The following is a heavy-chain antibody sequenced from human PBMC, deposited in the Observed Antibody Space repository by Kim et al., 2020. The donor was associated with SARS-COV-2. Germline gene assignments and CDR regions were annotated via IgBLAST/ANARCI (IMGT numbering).Heavy chain of an antibody. Sequence: GGSLRLSCAASGFTFSSFAMAWVRQAPGKGLEWVSGLGPNGGNTYYADSVKGRFTISRDNSKTTLYLQMNSLRAEDTALYYCAKTRGSSSSGVDVWGQGTTVTVSS. V-gene: IGHV3-23*01. CDR2: LGPNGGNT. CDR3: AKTRGSSSSGVDV. D-gene: IGHD6-6*01. CDR1: GFTFSSFA. J-gene: IGHJ6*02.